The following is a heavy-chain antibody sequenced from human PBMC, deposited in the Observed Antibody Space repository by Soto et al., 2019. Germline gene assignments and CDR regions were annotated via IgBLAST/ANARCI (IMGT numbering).Heavy chain of an antibody. CDR2: IVVGSGNT. Sequence: SVEVSCNASGFTFTSSAVQWVRQARRQRLEWIGWIVVGSGNTNYAKKFQERVTITRDMSTSKAYMELSSLRSEDTAVYYCAAVGSHYDILPGYYRGAFDIWGQGTMVTVSS. CDR1: GFTFTSSA. J-gene: IGHJ3*02. D-gene: IGHD3-9*01. V-gene: IGHV1-58*01. CDR3: AAVGSHYDILPGYYRGAFDI.